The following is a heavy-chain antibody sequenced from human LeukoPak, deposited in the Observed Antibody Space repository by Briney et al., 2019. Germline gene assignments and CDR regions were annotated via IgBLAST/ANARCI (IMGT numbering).Heavy chain of an antibody. CDR2: ISDDGRKK. V-gene: IGHV3-30*18. D-gene: IGHD3-9*01. Sequence: GGSLRLSCAASRFTFTNAWMSWVRQAPGKGLECVALISDDGRKKFYADSVKDRFTISRDDSKNTLYLQMSSLRAEDTAMYYCAKWNGDFLTGYYLDDWGQGTLVTVSS. CDR1: RFTFTNAW. CDR3: AKWNGDFLTGYYLDD. J-gene: IGHJ4*02.